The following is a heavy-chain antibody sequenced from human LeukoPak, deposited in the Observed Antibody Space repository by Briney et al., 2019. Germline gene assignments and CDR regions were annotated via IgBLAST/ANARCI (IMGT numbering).Heavy chain of an antibody. J-gene: IGHJ1*01. CDR2: ISWNSGSI. V-gene: IGHV3-9*01. CDR1: GFTFDDYA. D-gene: IGHD6-13*01. Sequence: GGSLRLSCAASGFTFDDYAMHWVRQAPGKGLEWVSGISWNSGSIGYADSVKGRFTISRDSAENSLYLQMNSLRAEDTALYYCASAPAAGTSEYFQHWGQGTLVTVSS. CDR3: ASAPAAGTSEYFQH.